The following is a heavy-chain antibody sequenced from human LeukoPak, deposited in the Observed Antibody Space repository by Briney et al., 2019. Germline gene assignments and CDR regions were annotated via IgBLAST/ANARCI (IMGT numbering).Heavy chain of an antibody. V-gene: IGHV3-48*03. Sequence: GGSLRLSCAASGFTFSSYEMNWVRQAPGKGLEWVSYISSSGSTIYYADSVKGRFTISRDNAKNSLYLQMNSLRAEDMAVYYCARDRGYYFDYWGQGTLVTVSS. CDR1: GFTFSSYE. CDR3: ARDRGYYFDY. D-gene: IGHD5-24*01. J-gene: IGHJ4*02. CDR2: ISSSGSTI.